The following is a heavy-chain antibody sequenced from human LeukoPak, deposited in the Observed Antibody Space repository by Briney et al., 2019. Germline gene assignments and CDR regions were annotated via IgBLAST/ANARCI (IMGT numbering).Heavy chain of an antibody. CDR1: GFMFSSYW. J-gene: IGHJ3*02. D-gene: IGHD1-1*01. V-gene: IGHV3-7*01. CDR2: IKQDGSEK. Sequence: GGSLRLSCAASGFMFSSYWMSWVRQAPGKGLEWVANIKQDGSEKYYVDSVKGRFTISRDNAKNSLYLQMNSLRAEDTAVYYCAREVLNTVDAFDIWGQGTMVTVSS. CDR3: AREVLNTVDAFDI.